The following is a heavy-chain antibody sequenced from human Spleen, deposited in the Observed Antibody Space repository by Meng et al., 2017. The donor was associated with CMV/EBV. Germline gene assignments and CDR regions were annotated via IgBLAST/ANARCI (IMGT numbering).Heavy chain of an antibody. Sequence: ETLSLTCAASGFTFSSYWMHWVRQAPGKGLVWVSSISSSSNYIYYADSVKGRFTISRDNAKNSLYLQMNSLRAEDTAVYYCARDIAATIYYYYYGMDVWGQGTTVTVSS. CDR2: ISSSSNYI. V-gene: IGHV3-21*01. J-gene: IGHJ6*02. D-gene: IGHD6-13*01. CDR1: GFTFSSYW. CDR3: ARDIAATIYYYYYGMDV.